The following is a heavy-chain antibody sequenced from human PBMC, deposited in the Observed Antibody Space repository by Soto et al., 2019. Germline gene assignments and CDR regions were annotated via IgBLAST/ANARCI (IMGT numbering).Heavy chain of an antibody. D-gene: IGHD2-2*01. V-gene: IGHV1-18*01. CDR2: ISAYNGNT. J-gene: IGHJ5*02. Sequence: ASVKVSCQASGYTFSSYGISWVRQAPGQGVEWMGWISAYNGNTNYAQKLQGRVTMTTDTSTSTAYMELRSLRSDDTAVYYCARNNEDIVVVPAENWFDPWGQGTLVTVSS. CDR3: ARNNEDIVVVPAENWFDP. CDR1: GYTFSSYG.